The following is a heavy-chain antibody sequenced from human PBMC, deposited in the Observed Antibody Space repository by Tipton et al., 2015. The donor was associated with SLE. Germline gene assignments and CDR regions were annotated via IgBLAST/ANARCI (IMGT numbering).Heavy chain of an antibody. CDR3: ARDHYGDSPEDYYYYYGMDV. Sequence: KFQGRVTMTRDTSTSTVYMELSSLRSEDTAVYYCARDHYGDSPEDYYYYYGMDVWGQGTTVTVSS. V-gene: IGHV1-46*01. D-gene: IGHD4-17*01. J-gene: IGHJ6*02.